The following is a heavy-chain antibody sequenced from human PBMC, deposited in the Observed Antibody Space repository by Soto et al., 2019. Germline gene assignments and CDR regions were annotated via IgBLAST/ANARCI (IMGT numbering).Heavy chain of an antibody. V-gene: IGHV1-2*04. D-gene: IGHD3-22*01. J-gene: IGHJ5*02. CDR3: ARGYYDSSGYYYNWFDP. CDR1: GYTFTGYY. Sequence: GASVKVSCKASGYTFTGYYMHWVRQAPGQGLEWIGWINPNSGCTNYAQKFQGWVTMTRDTSISTAYMDLSRLRSDDTAVYYCARGYYDSSGYYYNWFDPWGQGTLVTVSS. CDR2: INPNSGCT.